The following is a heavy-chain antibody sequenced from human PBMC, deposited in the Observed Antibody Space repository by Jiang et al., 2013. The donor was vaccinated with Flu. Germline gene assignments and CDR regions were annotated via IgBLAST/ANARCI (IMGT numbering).Heavy chain of an antibody. V-gene: IGHV3-11*06. CDR2: ISSDTTYT. D-gene: IGHD5-24*01. CDR1: GFTVSDHY. CDR3: VGAEMATIARFGT. Sequence: VQLLESGGGLVKPGGSLRVSCAASGFTVSDHYMSWIRRAPGRGLEWLSYISSDTTYTVYADSVKGRFTVSRDNAKNSLYLQMNSLRPEDTAVYYCVGAEMATIARFGTWGQGTLVTVSS. J-gene: IGHJ5*02.